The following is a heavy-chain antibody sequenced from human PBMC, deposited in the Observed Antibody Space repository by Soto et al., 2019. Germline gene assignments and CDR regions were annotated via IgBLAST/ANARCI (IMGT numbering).Heavy chain of an antibody. CDR3: ARAFRGYYYDSSGYSFDY. D-gene: IGHD3-22*01. CDR2: ISAYNGNT. CDR1: GYTFTRYG. V-gene: IGHV1-18*01. J-gene: IGHJ4*02. Sequence: ASVKVSCKTSGYTFTRYGISWVRQAPGQGLEWMGWISAYNGNTNYAQKLQGRVTMTTDTSTSTAYMELRSLRSDDTAVYYCARAFRGYYYDSSGYSFDYWGQGTLVTVSS.